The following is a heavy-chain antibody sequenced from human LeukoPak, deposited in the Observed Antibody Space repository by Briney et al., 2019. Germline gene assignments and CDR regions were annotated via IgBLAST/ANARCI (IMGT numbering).Heavy chain of an antibody. CDR3: ARDQSIAVAGTRNPAGY. V-gene: IGHV3-74*01. D-gene: IGHD6-19*01. CDR1: GFTFCSYW. Sequence: GGSLRLSCAASGFTFCSYWMHWVRQAPGKGLVWVSRINSDGSSTSYADSVKGRFTISRDNAKNTLYLQMNSLRAEDTAVYYCARDQSIAVAGTRNPAGYWGQGTLVTVSS. CDR2: INSDGSST. J-gene: IGHJ4*02.